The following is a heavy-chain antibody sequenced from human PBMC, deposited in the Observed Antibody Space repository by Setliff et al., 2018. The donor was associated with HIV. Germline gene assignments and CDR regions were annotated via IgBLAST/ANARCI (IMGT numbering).Heavy chain of an antibody. V-gene: IGHV4-38-2*01. CDR1: GGSFSGYY. J-gene: IGHJ3*02. D-gene: IGHD3-3*01. CDR3: ATCSVGWSREEHPRPDGAFHI. CDR2: IFHSGTT. Sequence: PSETLSLTCAVYGGSFSGYYWGFIRQPPGKGLEWIGSIFHSGTTYYNPSLKSRVTMSVDTSENQFSLKLRSVTAAETAVYYCATCSVGWSREEHPRPDGAFHIWGQGSVVTVSS.